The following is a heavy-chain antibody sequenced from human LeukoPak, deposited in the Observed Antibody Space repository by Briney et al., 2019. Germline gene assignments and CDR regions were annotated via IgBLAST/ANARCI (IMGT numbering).Heavy chain of an antibody. CDR3: ARASGSYWWFDS. V-gene: IGHV1-2*02. Sequence: ASVKVSCKASGYTFTGYYLHWVRQAPGQGLEWMGCVNPNSGNTNYAQKFQGSVTMTRDTSISTVYMELSRLRSDDTAVYYCARASGSYWWFDSWGQGTLVTVSS. CDR2: VNPNSGNT. D-gene: IGHD1-26*01. J-gene: IGHJ5*01. CDR1: GYTFTGYY.